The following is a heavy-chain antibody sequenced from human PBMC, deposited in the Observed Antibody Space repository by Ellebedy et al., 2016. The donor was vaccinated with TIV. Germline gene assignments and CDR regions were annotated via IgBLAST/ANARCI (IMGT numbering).Heavy chain of an antibody. V-gene: IGHV1-24*01. CDR1: GYSLTELS. J-gene: IGHJ6*02. CDR3: ATDIAGPLAAYYYHGIDV. D-gene: IGHD1-20*01. Sequence: AASVKVTCKVSGYSLTELSMNCVRHDPGKGLEWLGGFDPEDGETIYAQKFQSRVTMTEDTSTDTAYMERSSLRSEDTAVYYCATDIAGPLAAYYYHGIDVWGQGTTVTVSS. CDR2: FDPEDGET.